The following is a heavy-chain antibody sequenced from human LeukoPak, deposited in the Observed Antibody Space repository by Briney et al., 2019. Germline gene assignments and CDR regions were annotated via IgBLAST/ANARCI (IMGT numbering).Heavy chain of an antibody. CDR2: IYYSGST. CDR3: ARVSGDFWSGSPRNQQHLNWFDP. Sequence: PSETLSLTCTVSGGSISSSSYYWGWIRQPPGKGLEWIGSIYYSGSTYYNPSLKSRVTISVDTSKNQFSLKLSSVTAADTAVYYCARVSGDFWSGSPRNQQHLNWFDPWGQGTLVTVSS. D-gene: IGHD3-3*01. J-gene: IGHJ5*02. V-gene: IGHV4-39*07. CDR1: GGSISSSSYY.